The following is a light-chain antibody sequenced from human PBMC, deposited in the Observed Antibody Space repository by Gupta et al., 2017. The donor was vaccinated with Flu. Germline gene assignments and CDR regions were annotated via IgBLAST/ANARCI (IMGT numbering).Light chain of an antibody. CDR3: QQDDNPPHN. Sequence: DIVMTQSPYSLAGSLCERATINFRSSQCVVYNFNNKDYVAWYKQKPGQPPKVLIYWASTRESGVPDRCSGSGSGTDCTRTIRSLQAEDVAVDNCQQDDNPPHNFGQGTKMEIK. CDR2: WAS. CDR1: QCVVYNFNNKDY. V-gene: IGKV4-1*01. J-gene: IGKJ2*01.